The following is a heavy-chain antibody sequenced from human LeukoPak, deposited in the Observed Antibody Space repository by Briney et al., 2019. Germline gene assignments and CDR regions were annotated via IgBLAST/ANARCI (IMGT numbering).Heavy chain of an antibody. CDR1: GFTFSTYV. CDR3: GGSGSYYRLDY. J-gene: IGHJ4*02. Sequence: PGGSLRLSCAASGFTFSTYVMTWVRQAPGKGLEWDSAISGSGGSTYNADSVKGRFTLSRDNSKNTLYLQMNSLRAEDTAVYYCGGSGSYYRLDYWGQGTLVTVSS. D-gene: IGHD3-10*01. CDR2: ISGSGGST. V-gene: IGHV3-23*01.